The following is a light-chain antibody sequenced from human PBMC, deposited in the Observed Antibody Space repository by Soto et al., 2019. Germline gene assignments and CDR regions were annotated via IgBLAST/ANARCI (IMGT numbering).Light chain of an antibody. V-gene: IGKV1-12*01. CDR1: QDIRDW. CDR3: QQAFSFPFT. J-gene: IGKJ3*01. Sequence: DIQMTQSPSSVSAYVVDRVTITCRASQDIRDWIAWYQQKPGKAPKLLISAASSLQSGVPSRFSGSGSGTDFSLTISSLQSEDFATYYCQQAFSFPFTFGPGTKVDIK. CDR2: AAS.